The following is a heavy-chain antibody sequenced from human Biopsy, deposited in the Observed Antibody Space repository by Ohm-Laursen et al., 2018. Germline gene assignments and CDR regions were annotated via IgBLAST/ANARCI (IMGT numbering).Heavy chain of an antibody. CDR2: IYTSGIT. CDR1: GGSLSSYS. CDR3: ARGSGYFKLDV. Sequence: GTLSLTCTVSGGSLSSYSWSWIRQPAGKGLEWIGQIYTSGITNYNPSLKSRVTMSVDTSKNKFSLRLTSVTAADTAIYYCARGSGYFKLDVWGQGTTVIVSS. D-gene: IGHD5-12*01. V-gene: IGHV4-4*07. J-gene: IGHJ6*02.